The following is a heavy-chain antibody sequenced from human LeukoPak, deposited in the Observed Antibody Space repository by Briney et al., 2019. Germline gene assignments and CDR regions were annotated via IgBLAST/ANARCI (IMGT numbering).Heavy chain of an antibody. CDR3: ARDGAPPGIAAAGHFDY. V-gene: IGHV1-2*02. J-gene: IGHJ4*02. D-gene: IGHD6-13*01. CDR1: GYTFTGYY. CDR2: INPNSGGT. Sequence: ASVKVSCKASGYTFTGYYMHWVRQAPGQGLEWMGWINPNSGGTNYAQKFQGRVTMTRDTFISTAYMELSRLRSDDTAVYYCARDGAPPGIAAAGHFDYWGQGTLVTVSS.